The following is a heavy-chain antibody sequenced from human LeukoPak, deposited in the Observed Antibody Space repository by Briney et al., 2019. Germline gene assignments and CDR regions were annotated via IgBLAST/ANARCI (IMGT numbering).Heavy chain of an antibody. CDR2: IYTSEST. CDR3: ARDLYSSSRPGDDAFDI. J-gene: IGHJ3*02. Sequence: SETLSLTCTVSGGSISSYYWSWIRQPAGKGLGWIGRIYTSESTNYNPSLKSRVTMSVDTSKNQFSLKLSSVTAADTAVYYCARDLYSSSRPGDDAFDIWGQGTMVTVSS. CDR1: GGSISSYY. V-gene: IGHV4-4*07. D-gene: IGHD6-13*01.